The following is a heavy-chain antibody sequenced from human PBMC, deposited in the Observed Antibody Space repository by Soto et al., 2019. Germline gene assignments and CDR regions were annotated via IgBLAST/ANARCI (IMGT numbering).Heavy chain of an antibody. V-gene: IGHV1-69*06. CDR3: ARRDSRGYFRYFDN. D-gene: IGHD5-18*01. CDR2: TNANLGTG. CDR1: GGTFSSYP. J-gene: IGHJ4*02. Sequence: QVQLVQSGAEVKKPGSSVKVSCKASGGTFSSYPISWVRQAPGQGLEWMGGTNANLGTGNYAQKFQGRLPITTDISTTTADMELSTLRSEDTAVYYCARRDSRGYFRYFDNWGQGTLVTVSS.